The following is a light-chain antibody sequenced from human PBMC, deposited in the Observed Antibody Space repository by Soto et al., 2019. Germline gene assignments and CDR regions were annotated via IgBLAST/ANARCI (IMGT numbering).Light chain of an antibody. CDR1: QSVSSN. CDR2: GAS. Sequence: EIVMTQSPATLSVSPGERATLSCRASQSVSSNLAWYQQNPGQAPRLLIHGASTRATGIPARFSGSGSGTEFTLTISSLQSEDFAVYYCQQYNNLPIFTFGPGTKVDI. J-gene: IGKJ3*01. V-gene: IGKV3-15*01. CDR3: QQYNNLPIFT.